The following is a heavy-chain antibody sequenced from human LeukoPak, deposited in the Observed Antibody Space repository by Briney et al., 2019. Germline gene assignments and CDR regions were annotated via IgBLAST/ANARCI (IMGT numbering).Heavy chain of an antibody. CDR3: ARGKRGNYFDY. Sequence: SSETLSLTCAVYGGSFSGYYWSWIRQHPGKGLEWIGYIYYSGSTYYNPSLKSRVTISVDTSKNQFSLKLSSVTAADTAVYYCARGKRGNYFDYWGQGTLVTVSS. J-gene: IGHJ4*02. V-gene: IGHV4-31*11. CDR1: GGSFSGYY. CDR2: IYYSGST. D-gene: IGHD7-27*01.